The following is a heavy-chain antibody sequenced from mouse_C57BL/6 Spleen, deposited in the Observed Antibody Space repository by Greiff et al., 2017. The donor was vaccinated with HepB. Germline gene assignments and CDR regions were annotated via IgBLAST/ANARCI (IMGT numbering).Heavy chain of an antibody. CDR3: ARSIYYDYGTIFAY. CDR1: GYTFTSYW. CDR2: IYPSDSET. J-gene: IGHJ3*01. V-gene: IGHV1-61*01. D-gene: IGHD2-4*01. Sequence: QVQLQQPGAELVRPGSSVKLSCKASGYTFTSYWMDWVKQRPGQGLEWIGNIYPSDSETHYNQKFKDKATLTVDKSSSTAYMQLSRLTSEDSAVYDGARSIYYDYGTIFAYWGQGTLVTVSA.